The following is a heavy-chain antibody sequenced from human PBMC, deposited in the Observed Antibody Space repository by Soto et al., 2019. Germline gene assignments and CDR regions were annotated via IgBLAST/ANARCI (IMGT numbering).Heavy chain of an antibody. CDR2: IWYDGSNK. CDR1: GFTFSSYG. V-gene: IGHV3-33*01. CDR3: ARRMRNIVVVPAALGGMDV. Sequence: VXLSCAASGFTFSSYGMHWVRQAPCKGLEWVAVIWYDGSNKYYADSVKGRFTISRDNSKNTLYLQMNSLRAEDTAVYYCARRMRNIVVVPAALGGMDVWGQGTTVTVSS. D-gene: IGHD2-2*01. J-gene: IGHJ6*02.